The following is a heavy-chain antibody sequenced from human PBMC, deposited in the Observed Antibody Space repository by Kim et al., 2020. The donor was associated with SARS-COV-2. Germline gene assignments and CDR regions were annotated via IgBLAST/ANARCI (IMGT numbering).Heavy chain of an antibody. J-gene: IGHJ4*02. Sequence: SETLSLTCAVYGGSFSGHHWTWIRQPPGKGLEWIGEVNHIGFTNYSPSLKSRITMSVDTSKNQFSLKLNSMTAADTAVYYCARGLSRFGEFKGFDYWGQG. V-gene: IGHV4-34*01. D-gene: IGHD3-10*01. CDR3: ARGLSRFGEFKGFDY. CDR1: GGSFSGHH. CDR2: VNHIGFT.